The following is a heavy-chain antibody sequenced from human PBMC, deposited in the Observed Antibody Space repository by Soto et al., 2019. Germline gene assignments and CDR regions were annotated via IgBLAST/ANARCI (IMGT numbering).Heavy chain of an antibody. CDR2: IVVGSGNT. CDR1: GFTFTSSA. Sequence: SVKVSCKASGFTFTSSAVQWVRQARGQRLEWIGWIVVGSGNTNYAQKFQERVTITRDMSTSTAYMELSSLRSEDTAVYYCAADGPSDYAYYYYGMDVWGQGTTVTVSS. V-gene: IGHV1-58*01. J-gene: IGHJ6*02. CDR3: AADGPSDYAYYYYGMDV. D-gene: IGHD4-17*01.